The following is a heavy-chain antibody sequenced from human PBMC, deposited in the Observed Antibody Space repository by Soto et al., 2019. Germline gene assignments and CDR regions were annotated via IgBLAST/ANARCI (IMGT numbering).Heavy chain of an antibody. D-gene: IGHD3-3*01. CDR3: ARGHDCCSGYYRVDYYYGRDV. V-gene: IGHV1-69*01. CDR1: GGTFSSYA. CDR2: SIPIFGTA. J-gene: IGHJ6*02. Sequence: QVQLVQSGAEVKKPGSSVKVSCKASGGTFSSYAISWVRQAPGQGLEWMGGSIPIFGTANYAQKFQGRVTIPAGQTTGTTYMRLSSLRSEDKDVYYWARGHDCCSGYYRVDYYYGRDVWGQGTTVTDS.